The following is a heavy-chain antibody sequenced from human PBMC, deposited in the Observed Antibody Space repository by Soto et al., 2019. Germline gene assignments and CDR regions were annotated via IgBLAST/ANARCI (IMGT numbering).Heavy chain of an antibody. D-gene: IGHD3-3*01. V-gene: IGHV3-33*01. Sequence: GGSLRLSCAASGFTFSSYGMHWVRQAPGKGLEWVAVIWYDGSNKYYADSVKGRFTISRDNSKNTLYLQMNSLRAEDTAVYYCARGGGYDFWSGPAYYYYGMDVWGQGTTVTVSS. J-gene: IGHJ6*02. CDR2: IWYDGSNK. CDR3: ARGGGYDFWSGPAYYYYGMDV. CDR1: GFTFSSYG.